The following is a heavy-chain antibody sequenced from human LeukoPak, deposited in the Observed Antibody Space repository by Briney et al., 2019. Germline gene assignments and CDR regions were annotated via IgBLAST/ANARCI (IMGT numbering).Heavy chain of an antibody. V-gene: IGHV7-4-1*02. CDR2: IHPSTGNP. J-gene: IGHJ4*02. D-gene: IGHD3-16*02. Sequence: GASVKVSCKASGYTFTNYAMNWVRQASGQGLEWIGWIHPSTGNPTYAQGFTGRFVFSLDSSVSTTYLQISSLKAEDPAVYYCARAYQRLGYLSLPDYWGQGSLVTVSS. CDR1: GYTFTNYA. CDR3: ARAYQRLGYLSLPDY.